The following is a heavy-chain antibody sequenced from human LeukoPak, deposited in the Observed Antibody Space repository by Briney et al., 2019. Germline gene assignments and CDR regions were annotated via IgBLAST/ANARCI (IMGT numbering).Heavy chain of an antibody. J-gene: IGHJ6*02. V-gene: IGHV1-2*02. CDR3: ARGLRIINGLDV. CDR1: GYTFTNYG. Sequence: ASVKVSCKASGYTFTNYGINWVRQAPGQGLEWLGWLNPHSGGTNYAQKFQGRVTLTSDTSISTAYMELSPLTSDDTAIYYCARGLRIINGLDVWGQGTTVIVSS. CDR2: LNPHSGGT. D-gene: IGHD2-15*01.